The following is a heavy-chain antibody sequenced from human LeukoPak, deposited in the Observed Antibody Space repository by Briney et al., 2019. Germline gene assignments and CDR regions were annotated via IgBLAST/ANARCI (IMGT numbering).Heavy chain of an antibody. Sequence: PSETLSLTCIVSGGSISSISSNNYHWGWIRQPPGKGLEWIGSIYYSGSTYYNPSLKSRVTISVDTSKNQFSLKLSSVTAADTAADTAVYFCAREAIVGTGNYFDYWGQGTLVTVSS. V-gene: IGHV4-39*07. CDR2: IYYSGST. D-gene: IGHD1-26*01. CDR3: VYFCAREAIVGTGNYFDY. CDR1: GGSISSISSNNYH. J-gene: IGHJ4*02.